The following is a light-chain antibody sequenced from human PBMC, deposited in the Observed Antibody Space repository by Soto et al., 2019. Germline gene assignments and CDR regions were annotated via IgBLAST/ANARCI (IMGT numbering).Light chain of an antibody. CDR1: QSVSSH. CDR3: QQSYSTTWT. Sequence: VLTQSPATLSVSPGESATLSCRASQSVSSHLAWYQQKPGQAPRLLIYGASTRATGSPARFSGSGSGTEFTLTISSLQSEDFANYSCQQSYSTTWTFGQGTKVEIK. CDR2: GAS. J-gene: IGKJ1*01. V-gene: IGKV3-15*01.